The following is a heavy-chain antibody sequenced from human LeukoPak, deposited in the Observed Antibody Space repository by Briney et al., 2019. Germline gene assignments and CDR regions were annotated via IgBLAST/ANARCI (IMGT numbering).Heavy chain of an antibody. CDR1: GGTFSSYA. D-gene: IGHD2-21*02. Sequence: SVKVSCKASGGTFSSYAISWVRQAPGQGLEWMGGIIPIFGTANYAQKFQGRVTITADESTSTAYMELSSLRSEDTAVYYCARGGLVRCGGDCPYNWFDPWGQGTLVTVSS. J-gene: IGHJ5*02. CDR2: IIPIFGTA. V-gene: IGHV1-69*13. CDR3: ARGGLVRCGGDCPYNWFDP.